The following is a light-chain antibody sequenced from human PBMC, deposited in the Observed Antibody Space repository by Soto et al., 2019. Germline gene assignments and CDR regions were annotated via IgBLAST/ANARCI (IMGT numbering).Light chain of an antibody. V-gene: IGKV3-15*01. Sequence: EIVMTQSPATLSVSPGEGVTLSCRASQGVGITLAWYQQKPGQTPRLLIYNAFTRATGIPARFSGSGSGTEFTLTINSLQSEDSAVYYCQRYNDWPLTFGGGTKVDIK. J-gene: IGKJ4*01. CDR2: NAF. CDR3: QRYNDWPLT. CDR1: QGVGIT.